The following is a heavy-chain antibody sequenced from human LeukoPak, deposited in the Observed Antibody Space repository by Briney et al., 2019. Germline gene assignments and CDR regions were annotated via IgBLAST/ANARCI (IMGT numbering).Heavy chain of an antibody. CDR2: IYSGGNT. J-gene: IGHJ4*02. CDR3: ARDRGVYSRTLED. Sequence: GGPLRLSCTVSGFTVSSNSWSWVRQAPGKGLEWASFIYSGGNTHYSDSVKGRFTLSRDNSKNTLYLQMNSLRAEDTAIYYCARDRGVYSRTLEDWGQGTLVTVSS. CDR1: GFTVSSNS. V-gene: IGHV3-53*01. D-gene: IGHD6-13*01.